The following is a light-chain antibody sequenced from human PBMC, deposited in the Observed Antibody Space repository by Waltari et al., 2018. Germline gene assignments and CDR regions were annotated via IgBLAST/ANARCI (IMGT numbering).Light chain of an antibody. V-gene: IGLV4-69*01. CDR3: QTGGHGTWV. CDR2: VNSDGSH. CDR1: SGHTTNI. Sequence: QLVLTQSPSASASLGASVKLTCTLSSGHTTNIIAWLQQKPEKGPQYLMKVNSDGSHNKGVEIPERFSGSSSGAERYLTISSLQSEDEADYYCQTGGHGTWVFGGGTRLTVL. J-gene: IGLJ3*02.